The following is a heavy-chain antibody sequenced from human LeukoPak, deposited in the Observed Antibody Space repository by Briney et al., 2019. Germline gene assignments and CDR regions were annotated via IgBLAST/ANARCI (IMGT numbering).Heavy chain of an antibody. V-gene: IGHV1-46*01. CDR3: AKLTRGYCDSTACPNWFDP. D-gene: IGHD2-2*01. Sequence: GASVKVSCKASGYTFTSYYMHWVRQAPGQGLEWMGIINPSGGSTSYAQKFQGRVTMTRDTSTSTVYMELSSLRSEDTAVYYCAKLTRGYCDSTACPNWFDPWGRGTLVTVSS. CDR2: INPSGGST. CDR1: GYTFTSYY. J-gene: IGHJ5*02.